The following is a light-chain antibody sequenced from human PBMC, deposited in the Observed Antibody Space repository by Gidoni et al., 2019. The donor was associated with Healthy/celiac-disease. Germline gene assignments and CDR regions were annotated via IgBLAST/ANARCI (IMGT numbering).Light chain of an antibody. V-gene: IGKV1-5*01. CDR2: YAS. Sequence: DIQRTHSPSTLSPSVGDRGPITCLASPSISSWLAWYQQKPGKAPKLLIYYASSLESGVPTRFSGSGSGTEFTLTISSLQADDFATYYCQQYNSYSPTFGQGTKVEIK. J-gene: IGKJ1*01. CDR1: PSISSW. CDR3: QQYNSYSPT.